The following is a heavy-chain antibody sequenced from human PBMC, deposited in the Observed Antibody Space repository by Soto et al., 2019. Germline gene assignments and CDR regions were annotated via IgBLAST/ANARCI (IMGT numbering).Heavy chain of an antibody. Sequence: SETLSLTCAVYGGSFSDTYWNWFRQPPGKGLEWIGEINHNTNTIYNPSLTSRVTISVDTSKNHFSLKLTSVTAADTAVYYCARGVRLFRGRYDPTIDYWGQGTLVTVS. V-gene: IGHV4-34*01. CDR3: ARGVRLFRGRYDPTIDY. D-gene: IGHD1-1*01. CDR1: GGSFSDTY. CDR2: INHNTNT. J-gene: IGHJ4*02.